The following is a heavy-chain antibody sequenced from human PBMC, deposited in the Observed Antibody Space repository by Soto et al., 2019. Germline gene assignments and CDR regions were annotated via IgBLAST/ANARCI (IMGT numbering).Heavy chain of an antibody. CDR1: GGSISSSSYY. CDR3: ARHGVAAAGTPFYYYYYMDV. D-gene: IGHD6-13*01. J-gene: IGHJ6*03. Sequence: SETLSLTCTVSGGSISSSSYYWGWIRQPPGKGLEWIGSIYYSGSTYYNPSLKSRVTISVDTSKNQFSLKLSSVTAADTAVYYCARHGVAAAGTPFYYYYYMDVWGKGTTVTVSS. CDR2: IYYSGST. V-gene: IGHV4-39*01.